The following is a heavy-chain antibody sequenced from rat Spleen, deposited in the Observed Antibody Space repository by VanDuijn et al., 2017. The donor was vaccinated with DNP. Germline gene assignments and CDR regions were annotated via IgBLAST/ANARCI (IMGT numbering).Heavy chain of an antibody. J-gene: IGHJ3*01. D-gene: IGHD2-3*01. CDR2: INPDGSTT. Sequence: EVQLVESGGGLVQPGSPLKLPCAASGFSFRGDWLHWIRQAPGKGLEWVATINPDGSTTYYPDTVKGRFMISKDDARNTGYLQMNNLRSEDTAMYYCSSGGPDMIQGNWFAYWGQGTLVTVSS. V-gene: IGHV5-35*01. CDR1: GFSFRGDW. CDR3: SSGGPDMIQGNWFAY.